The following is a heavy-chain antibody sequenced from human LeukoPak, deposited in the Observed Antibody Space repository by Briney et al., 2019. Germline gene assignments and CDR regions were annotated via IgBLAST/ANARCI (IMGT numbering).Heavy chain of an antibody. CDR1: GGSISNYY. CDR2: IYTSGST. CDR3: ARGLWYSSSWYVRYFDL. Sequence: SETLSLTCTVSGGSISNYYLSWIRQPAGKGLEWIGRIYTSGSTNYNPSLKSRVTMSADASKNRFSLKLSSVTAADTAVYYCARGLWYSSSWYVRYFDLWGRGTLVTVSS. V-gene: IGHV4-4*07. J-gene: IGHJ2*01. D-gene: IGHD6-13*01.